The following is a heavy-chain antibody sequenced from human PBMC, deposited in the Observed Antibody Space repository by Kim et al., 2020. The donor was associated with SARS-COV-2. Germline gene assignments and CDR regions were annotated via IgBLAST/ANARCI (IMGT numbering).Heavy chain of an antibody. V-gene: IGHV4-31*03. J-gene: IGHJ6*02. CDR1: GGSISSGGYY. D-gene: IGHD3-3*01. CDR3: ARGITIFGVVLNYYYGMDV. CDR2: IYYSGST. Sequence: SETLSLTCTVSGGSISSGGYYWSWIRQHPGKGLEWIGYIYYSGSTYYNPSLKSRVTISVDTSKNQFSLKLSSVTAADTAVYYCARGITIFGVVLNYYYGMDVWGQGTTVTVSS.